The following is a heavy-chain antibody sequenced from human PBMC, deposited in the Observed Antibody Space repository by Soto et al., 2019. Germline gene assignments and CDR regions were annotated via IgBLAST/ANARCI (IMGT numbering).Heavy chain of an antibody. CDR3: AKRGSSSSFDY. J-gene: IGHJ4*02. D-gene: IGHD6-6*01. CDR2: ISASGGST. Sequence: VQLLESGGGLVQPGGSLRLSCAASGFTFGSYDMRWVRQAPGRGLEWVSAISASGGSTYYADSVKGRFTISRDNPKNTLYLQMNSLRAEDTAVYYCAKRGSSSSFDYWGQGTLVTVSS. V-gene: IGHV3-23*01. CDR1: GFTFGSYD.